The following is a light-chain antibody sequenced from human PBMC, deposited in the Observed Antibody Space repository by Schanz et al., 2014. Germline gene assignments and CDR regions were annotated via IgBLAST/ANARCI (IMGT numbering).Light chain of an antibody. V-gene: IGLV2-14*02. CDR1: SSDVGNYGL. CDR2: EGS. J-gene: IGLJ2*01. Sequence: QSALTQPASVSGSPGQSITISCTGTSSDVGNYGLVSWYQLHPGKAPKLIIYEGSQRPSTVSNRFSGSKSDNTASLTISGLQAEDEADYYCSSYTSSSTYVVFGGGTKLTVL. CDR3: SSYTSSSTYVV.